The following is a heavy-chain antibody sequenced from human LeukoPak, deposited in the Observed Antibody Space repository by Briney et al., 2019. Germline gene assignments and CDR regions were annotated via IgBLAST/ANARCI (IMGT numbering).Heavy chain of an antibody. J-gene: IGHJ3*02. Sequence: PSETLSLTCAVYGGSFSGYYWSWIRQPPGKGLEWIGEINHSGNTNYNPSLKSRVTISVDTSKNQFSLKLSSVTAADTAVYYCARGPTVVVFDIWGQGTMVTVSS. CDR3: ARGPTVVVFDI. CDR1: GGSFSGYY. V-gene: IGHV4-34*01. CDR2: INHSGNT. D-gene: IGHD4-23*01.